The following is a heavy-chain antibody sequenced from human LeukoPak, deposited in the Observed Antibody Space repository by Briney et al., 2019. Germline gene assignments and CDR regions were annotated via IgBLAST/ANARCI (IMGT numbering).Heavy chain of an antibody. CDR1: GFTFSSYG. D-gene: IGHD6-19*01. CDR3: AKIGGGSSGWFDAFDI. CDR2: IWYDGSNK. J-gene: IGHJ3*02. V-gene: IGHV3-33*06. Sequence: AGGSLRLSCAASGFTFSSYGMHWVRQAPGKGLEWVAVIWYDGSNKYYADSVKGRFTISRDNSKNTLYLQMNSLRAEDTAVYYCAKIGGGSSGWFDAFDIWAKGQWSQSLQ.